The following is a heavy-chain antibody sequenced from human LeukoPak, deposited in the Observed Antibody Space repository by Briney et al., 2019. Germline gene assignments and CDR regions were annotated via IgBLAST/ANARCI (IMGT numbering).Heavy chain of an antibody. CDR1: GGSISSGDYY. CDR2: IYYSGST. CDR3: ARVKGPSIVGATTYYYYYGMDV. D-gene: IGHD1-26*01. Sequence: QTLSLTCTVSGGSISSGDYYWSWIRQPPGKGLEWIGYIYYSGSTYYNPSLKSRVTISVDTSKNQFSLKLSSVTAADTAVYYCARVKGPSIVGATTYYYYYGMDVWGQGTTVTVSS. V-gene: IGHV4-30-4*01. J-gene: IGHJ6*02.